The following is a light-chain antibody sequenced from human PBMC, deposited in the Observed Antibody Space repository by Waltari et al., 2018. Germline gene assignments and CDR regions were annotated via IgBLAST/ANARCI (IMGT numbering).Light chain of an antibody. J-gene: IGKJ1*01. V-gene: IGKV1-5*03. CDR3: QHYNSYPWT. Sequence: DIQMTQSPSTLSASVGDRVTITCRASQSISSWLAWYQQKPGKAPKLLMYEASSLESGVPSRFNGSGSGTEFTLTISSLQPDDFATYYCQHYNSYPWTFGQGTKVDIK. CDR2: EAS. CDR1: QSISSW.